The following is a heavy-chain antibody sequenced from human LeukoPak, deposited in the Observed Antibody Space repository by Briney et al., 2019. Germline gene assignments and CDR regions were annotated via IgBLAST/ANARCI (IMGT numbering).Heavy chain of an antibody. V-gene: IGHV3-7*01. CDR2: INQDGSEK. J-gene: IGHJ4*02. Sequence: PGGSLRLSCAASGFTFSSYWMTWVRQVPGKGLEWVANINQDGSEKYYVDSLRGRFTISRDNAKNSLYLQMNSLRAEDTAVYYCARDPAADIDYWGQGTLVTVSS. CDR1: GFTFSSYW. D-gene: IGHD6-13*01. CDR3: ARDPAADIDY.